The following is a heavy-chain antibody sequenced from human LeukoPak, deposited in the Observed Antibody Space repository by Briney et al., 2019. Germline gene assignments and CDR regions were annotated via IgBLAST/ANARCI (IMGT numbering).Heavy chain of an antibody. D-gene: IGHD1-26*01. Sequence: GGSLRLSCAASGLTFSSYVMHWVRQAPGKGLEWVAFIRYDGSNKYYADSVKGRFTFSRDDSRNTLYLQMNSLRAEDTAVYYCAKEGGSNNYYYYYMDVWGRGTTVTVSS. V-gene: IGHV3-30*02. CDR2: IRYDGSNK. CDR3: AKEGGSNNYYYYYMDV. CDR1: GLTFSSYV. J-gene: IGHJ6*03.